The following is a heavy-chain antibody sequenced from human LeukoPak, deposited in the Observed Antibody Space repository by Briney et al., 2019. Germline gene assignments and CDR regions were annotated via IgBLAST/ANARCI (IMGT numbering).Heavy chain of an antibody. J-gene: IGHJ4*02. CDR1: GFTFSSYA. CDR3: ARAIGSPVDN. CDR2: ISYDGSNK. D-gene: IGHD6-13*01. V-gene: IGHV3-30-3*01. Sequence: GRSLRLSCAASGFTFSSYAMHWVRQAPGKGLEWVAVISYDGSNKYYADSVKGRFTISRDNSKNTLYLQMNSLRAEDTAVYFCARAIGSPVDNWGQGTLVTVSS.